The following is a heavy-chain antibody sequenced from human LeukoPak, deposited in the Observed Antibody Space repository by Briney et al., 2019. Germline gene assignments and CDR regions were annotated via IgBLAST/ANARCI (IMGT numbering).Heavy chain of an antibody. CDR2: IYPGDSDT. Sequence: GESLKISCKGSGYSFTSYWIGWVRQMPGKGLEWMGIIYPGDSDTRYSPSFQGQVTISADKSISTAYLQWSSLKASDTAMYYCARGGTVASWGGGYFDYWGQGTLVTVSS. J-gene: IGHJ4*02. CDR3: ARGGTVASWGGGYFDY. V-gene: IGHV5-51*01. D-gene: IGHD4-23*01. CDR1: GYSFTSYW.